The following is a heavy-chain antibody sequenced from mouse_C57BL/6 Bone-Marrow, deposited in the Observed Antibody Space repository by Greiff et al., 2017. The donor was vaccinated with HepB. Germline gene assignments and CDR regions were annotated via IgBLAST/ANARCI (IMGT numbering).Heavy chain of an antibody. CDR3: AGVINRRYYFDD. V-gene: IGHV1-19*01. J-gene: IGHJ2*01. Sequence: EVQLQQSGPVLVKPGASVKMSCKASGYTFTDYYMNWVKQSHGKSLEWIGVINPYNGGTSYNQKFKGKATLTVDKSSSTAYMELNSLTSEDSAVYYCAGVINRRYYFDDWGQGTTLTVSS. D-gene: IGHD2-1*01. CDR1: GYTFTDYY. CDR2: INPYNGGT.